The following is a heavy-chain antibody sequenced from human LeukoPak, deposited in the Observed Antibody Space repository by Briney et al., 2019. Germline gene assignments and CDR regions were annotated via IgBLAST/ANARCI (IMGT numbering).Heavy chain of an antibody. D-gene: IGHD3-10*01. CDR1: GGSISTYY. Sequence: SGTLSLTCTVSGGSISTYYWSWIRQSPGKGLEWVGYIYYSGSTYYNPSLKSRAIISIDTSKNQFSLKLSYVPAADTGVYYCARHTGSGSSYPLVHWGQRTLVTVSS. J-gene: IGHJ4*02. V-gene: IGHV4-59*08. CDR3: ARHTGSGSSYPLVH. CDR2: IYYSGST.